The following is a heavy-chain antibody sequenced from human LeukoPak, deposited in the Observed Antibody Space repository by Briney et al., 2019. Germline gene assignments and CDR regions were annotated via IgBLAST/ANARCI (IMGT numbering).Heavy chain of an antibody. CDR3: ARIFGTSWLGGNDYVDH. CDR1: GYSFTSYW. Sequence: GESLKISCQGSGYSFTSYWIAWVRQMPGKGLGWMGVIYPGDSDTRYSPSFQGQVSISDDRSISTAYLQWSSLRASDTAIYYCARIFGTSWLGGNDYVDHWGQGTLVTVSS. V-gene: IGHV5-51*01. J-gene: IGHJ4*02. D-gene: IGHD3-10*01. CDR2: IYPGDSDT.